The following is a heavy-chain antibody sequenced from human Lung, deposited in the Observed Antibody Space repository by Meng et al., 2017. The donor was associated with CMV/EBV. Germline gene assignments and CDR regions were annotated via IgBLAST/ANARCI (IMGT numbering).Heavy chain of an antibody. D-gene: IGHD7-27*01. V-gene: IGHV1-2*02. CDR3: PRDNNWGPDY. CDR2: IHPHRGDT. CDR1: GYTFTAHY. J-gene: IGHJ4*02. Sequence: ASXXVSCKASGYTFTAHYFHWVRQAPGQGLEWMGWIHPHRGDTNYAQQFQGRVTLTRDTSINTGYMELTRLTSDDTAVYYCPRDNNWGPDYWGQGTLVTVSS.